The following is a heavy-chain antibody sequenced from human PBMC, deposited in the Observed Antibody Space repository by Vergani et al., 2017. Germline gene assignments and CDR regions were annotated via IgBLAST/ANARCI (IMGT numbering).Heavy chain of an antibody. Sequence: QVQLVQSGAEVKKPGASVKVSCKASGYTFTSYDINWVRQATGQGLEWMGWMNPNSGNTGYAQKFQGRVTMTRNTPISTAYMGLSSLRSEDTAVYYCARVGSGYDFWSGYAYYYYYMDVWGKGTTVTVSS. J-gene: IGHJ6*03. CDR2: MNPNSGNT. D-gene: IGHD3-3*01. CDR1: GYTFTSYD. CDR3: ARVGSGYDFWSGYAYYYYYMDV. V-gene: IGHV1-8*01.